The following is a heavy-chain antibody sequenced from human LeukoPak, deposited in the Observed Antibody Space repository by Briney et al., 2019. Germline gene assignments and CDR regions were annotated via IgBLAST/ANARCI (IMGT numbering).Heavy chain of an antibody. J-gene: IGHJ6*02. D-gene: IGHD4/OR15-4a*01. Sequence: PSETLSLTCTVSGGSISHYYWSWIRQPPGKGLEWIGYIYYSGTTNYNPSLKSRVTISVDTSKNQSSLKLSSVTAADTAVYYCAREDPQTKVPEGMDVWGQGTTVTVSS. V-gene: IGHV4-59*01. CDR2: IYYSGTT. CDR3: AREDPQTKVPEGMDV. CDR1: GGSISHYY.